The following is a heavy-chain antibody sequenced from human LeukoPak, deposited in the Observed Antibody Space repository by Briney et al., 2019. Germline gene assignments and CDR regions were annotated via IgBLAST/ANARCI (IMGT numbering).Heavy chain of an antibody. Sequence: GGSLRLSCAASGFTFSSYGMHWVRQAPGEGLEWVAVISYDGSNKYYADSVKGRFTISRDNSKNTLYLQMNSLRAEDTAVYYCAKDLGYSSFIYYYYYGMDVWGQGTTVTVSS. V-gene: IGHV3-30*18. D-gene: IGHD5-18*01. CDR2: ISYDGSNK. J-gene: IGHJ6*02. CDR3: AKDLGYSSFIYYYYYGMDV. CDR1: GFTFSSYG.